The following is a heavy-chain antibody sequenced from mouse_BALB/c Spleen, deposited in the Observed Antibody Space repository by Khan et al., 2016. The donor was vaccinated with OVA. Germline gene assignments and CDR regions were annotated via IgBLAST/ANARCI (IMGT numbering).Heavy chain of an antibody. CDR3: ARNSYMYDFTY. V-gene: IGHV2-2*01. J-gene: IGHJ3*01. D-gene: IGHD2-14*01. CDR1: GFSLTTYG. Sequence: QVQLKQPGPGLVQPSQNLSITCTVSGFSLTTYGVHWVRQSPGKGLEWLGVIWSGGTTDYNAAFISRLSISKDNSKSQVFFKMNSLQGDDTGMYYCARNSYMYDFTYWGQGTLVTVSA. CDR2: IWSGGTT.